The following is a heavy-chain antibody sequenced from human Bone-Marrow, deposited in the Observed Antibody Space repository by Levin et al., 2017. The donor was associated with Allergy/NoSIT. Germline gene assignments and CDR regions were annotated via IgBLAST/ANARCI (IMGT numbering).Heavy chain of an antibody. D-gene: IGHD1-20*01. J-gene: IGHJ4*02. Sequence: GGSLRLSCVASGFTFSTSWIYWVRQVPGKGLFWVSGINGDGSKTPYADSVKGRFTISRDNAKNTLYLQMDTLRAEDTAVYYCTTYNWGQRIDYWGQGTLVTVSS. CDR2: INGDGSKT. CDR3: TTYNWGQRIDY. V-gene: IGHV3-74*01. CDR1: GFTFSTSW.